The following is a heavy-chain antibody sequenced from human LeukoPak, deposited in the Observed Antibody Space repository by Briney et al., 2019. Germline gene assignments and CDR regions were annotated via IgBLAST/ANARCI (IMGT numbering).Heavy chain of an antibody. Sequence: SETLSLTRTVSGGSISSYYWSWIRQPAGKGLEWIGRIYTSGSTDYNASLKSRVTMSLDTSKNQFSLQLSSVTAADTAVYYCARVYCSGGSCFHFDFWGQGTLDTVSS. CDR3: ARVYCSGGSCFHFDF. J-gene: IGHJ4*02. D-gene: IGHD2-15*01. CDR1: GGSISSYY. V-gene: IGHV4-4*07. CDR2: IYTSGST.